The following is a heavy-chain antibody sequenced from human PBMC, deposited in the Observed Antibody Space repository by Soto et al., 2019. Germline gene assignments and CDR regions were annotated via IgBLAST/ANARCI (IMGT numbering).Heavy chain of an antibody. CDR2: ISTDGTNQ. Sequence: VHLVESGGGVVQPGRSLRLSCVASGFNFKAYGMHWVRQAPGKGLEWVAVISTDGTNQHHADSVKGRFTISRDNFKNPLNLENNRLRPEGKGGYFCAVGGGDLSLTPFDYWGQGTLVTVSS. CDR3: AVGGGDLSLTPFDY. D-gene: IGHD3-16*02. CDR1: GFNFKAYG. J-gene: IGHJ4*02. V-gene: IGHV3-30-3*01.